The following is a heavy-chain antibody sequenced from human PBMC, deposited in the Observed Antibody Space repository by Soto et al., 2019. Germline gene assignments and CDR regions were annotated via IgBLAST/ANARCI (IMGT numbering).Heavy chain of an antibody. CDR3: ARDTGYNYGAFDL. J-gene: IGHJ3*01. D-gene: IGHD1-1*01. Sequence: QVQLVQSGAEVKKPGASVKVSCKASGYTFTSYGISWVRQAPGQGLEWMGWISAYNGNTNYAQKRQGRVPRTTDTSTTHAYRALRSMRADDTAVDYCARDTGYNYGAFDLWGQGTMVTVPS. CDR1: GYTFTSYG. V-gene: IGHV1-18*01. CDR2: ISAYNGNT.